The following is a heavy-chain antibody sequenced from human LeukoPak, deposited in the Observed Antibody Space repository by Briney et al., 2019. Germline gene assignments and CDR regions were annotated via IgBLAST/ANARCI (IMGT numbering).Heavy chain of an antibody. CDR2: VYPDDSDA. V-gene: IGHV5-51*01. D-gene: IGHD6-19*01. J-gene: IGHJ4*02. CDR3: ARLSSGWCFNY. Sequence: GESLKISRKGSGYRLNTYWIGWVRQMPGKGLEWMGIVYPDDSDARYSPSFQGQVTISVDKSINTAFLQWSSLKASDTAMYYCARLSSGWCFNYWGQGTLVTVSS. CDR1: GYRLNTYW.